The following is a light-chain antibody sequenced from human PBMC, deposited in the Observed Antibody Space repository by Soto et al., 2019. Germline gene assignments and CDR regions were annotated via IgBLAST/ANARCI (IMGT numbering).Light chain of an antibody. J-gene: IGKJ4*01. Sequence: EVGMTQCPATLSVSAGEMATLSCRASQSVRSNLAWYQQKPGQSPRLLIYGASTRATGIPARFSGSRSGAEFTLTINSLQSEDFAVYYCQPYNNWPLTFGGGTKVDIK. CDR3: QPYNNWPLT. CDR1: QSVRSN. CDR2: GAS. V-gene: IGKV3-15*01.